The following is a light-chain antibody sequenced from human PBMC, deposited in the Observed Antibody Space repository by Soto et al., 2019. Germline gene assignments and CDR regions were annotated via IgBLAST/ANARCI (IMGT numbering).Light chain of an antibody. CDR2: EVS. J-gene: IGLJ2*01. CDR1: SNDIGGYNY. CDR3: SSYTGSSTVV. V-gene: IGLV2-14*01. Sequence: QSALTQPASVSESPGQSITISCTGTSNDIGGYNYVSWYQHHPGKAPKLMIYEVSNRPSGVSHRFSGSKSGNTASLTISGLQAEGEADYYCSSYTGSSTVVFGGGTKLTVL.